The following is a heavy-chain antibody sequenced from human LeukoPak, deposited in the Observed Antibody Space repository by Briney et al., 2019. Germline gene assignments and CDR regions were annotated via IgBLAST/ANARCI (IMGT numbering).Heavy chain of an antibody. D-gene: IGHD6-13*01. CDR1: GGSITSHH. Sequence: SETLSLTCTVSGGSITSHHWSWIRQPPGKELEWIGYIYYSGITDYNPSLRSRVTISVDTSKNQFSLKLNSVTAADTAVYYCARTGSTWPKTFDYWGQGTLVSVSS. CDR2: IYYSGIT. J-gene: IGHJ4*02. CDR3: ARTGSTWPKTFDY. V-gene: IGHV4-59*08.